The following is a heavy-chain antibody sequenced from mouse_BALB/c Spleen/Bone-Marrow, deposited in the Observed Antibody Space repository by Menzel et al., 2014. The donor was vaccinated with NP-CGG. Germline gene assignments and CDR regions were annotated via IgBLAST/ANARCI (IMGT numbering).Heavy chain of an antibody. V-gene: IGHV1-67*01. Sequence: VQLQQSGPELVRPGVSVMISCKGSGYTFTDYAMHWVKQSHAKSLEWIGVISTYSGNTNYNQKFKGKATMTVDKSSSTAYMELARLTSEDSAIYYCARGIYYDSTWFAYWGQGTLVTVSA. J-gene: IGHJ3*01. CDR2: ISTYSGNT. D-gene: IGHD2-4*01. CDR1: GYTFTDYA. CDR3: ARGIYYDSTWFAY.